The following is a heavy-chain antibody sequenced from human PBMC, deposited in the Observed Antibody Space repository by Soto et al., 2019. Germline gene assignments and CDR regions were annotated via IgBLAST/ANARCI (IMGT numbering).Heavy chain of an antibody. V-gene: IGHV3-23*01. J-gene: IGHJ2*01. CDR2: ISGSGRST. Sequence: EVQLLESGGGLVQPGGSLRLSCAASGFTFSNHAITWVRQAPGKGLEWVSTISGSGRSTYYADSLEGRFTMSRDNSKNTLYLQMNSLRAEDTAIYYCARHIPVIGTWYFDLWGRGTLVTVSS. CDR1: GFTFSNHA. CDR3: ARHIPVIGTWYFDL. D-gene: IGHD2-21*01.